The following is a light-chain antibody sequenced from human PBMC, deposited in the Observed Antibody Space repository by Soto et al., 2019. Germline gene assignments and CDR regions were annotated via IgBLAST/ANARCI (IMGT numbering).Light chain of an antibody. CDR1: QRISSY. V-gene: IGKV3-11*01. Sequence: EIVLTQSPATLSLSPGERATLSCRASQRISSYLAWYQQKPGQAPRLLIYEASNRATGIPPRFSGSGSGTDFTLTISSLEPEDFAVYSCQQRSNWPLTFGGGTKVEVK. CDR2: EAS. J-gene: IGKJ4*01. CDR3: QQRSNWPLT.